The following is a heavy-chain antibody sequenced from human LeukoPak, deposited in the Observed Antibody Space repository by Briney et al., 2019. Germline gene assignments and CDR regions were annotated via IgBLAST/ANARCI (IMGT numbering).Heavy chain of an antibody. CDR1: GFTFSSYW. CDR2: IKQDGSEK. V-gene: IGHV3-7*01. J-gene: IGHJ2*01. D-gene: IGHD2-21*02. Sequence: SGGSLRLSCAASGFTFSSYWMSWVRQAPGKGLEWVANIKQDGSEKYYVDSVKGRFTISRDSAKNSLYLQMNSLRAEDTAVYYCARDTVVVTARLWYFDLWGRGTLVTVSS. CDR3: ARDTVVVTARLWYFDL.